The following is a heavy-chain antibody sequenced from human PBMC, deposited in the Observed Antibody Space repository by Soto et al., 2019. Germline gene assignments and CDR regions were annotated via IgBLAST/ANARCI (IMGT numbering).Heavy chain of an antibody. CDR3: AKDRITIFGVVIPYLFDP. CDR1: GFTFSSYA. V-gene: IGHV3-23*01. CDR2: ISGSGGST. D-gene: IGHD3-3*01. J-gene: IGHJ5*02. Sequence: QPGGSLRLSCAASGFTFSSYAMSWVRQAPGKGLEWVSAISGSGGSTYYADSVKGRFTMSRDNSKNTLYLQMNSLRGEDTAVYYCAKDRITIFGVVIPYLFDPWGQGTLVTVSS.